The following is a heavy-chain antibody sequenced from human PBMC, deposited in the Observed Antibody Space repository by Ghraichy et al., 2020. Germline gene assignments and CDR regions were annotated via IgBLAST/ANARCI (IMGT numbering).Heavy chain of an antibody. CDR2: IYYNGRT. CDR3: ASETSYHHFDY. Sequence: SQTLSLTCTVSGGSIRSSSYYWGWIRQPPGKGLEWIGAIYYNGRTYYSPSLQNRVTISVDTSKNQFTLQLSSVTAADTAIYYCASETSYHHFDYWGQGTLVTVSS. CDR1: GGSIRSSSYY. V-gene: IGHV4-39*01. J-gene: IGHJ4*02. D-gene: IGHD2-2*01.